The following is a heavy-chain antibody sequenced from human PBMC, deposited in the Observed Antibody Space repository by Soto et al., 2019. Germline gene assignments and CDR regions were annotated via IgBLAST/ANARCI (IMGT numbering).Heavy chain of an antibody. CDR2: INPNSGGT. V-gene: IGHV1-2*04. CDR1: GYTFTGYY. D-gene: IGHD6-19*01. J-gene: IGHJ6*02. CDR3: ARDRVAVNYYYYYGMDV. Sequence: ASVKVSCKASGYTFTGYYMHWVRQAPGQGLEWMGWINPNSGGTNYAQKFQGWVTMTRDTSISTAYMELSRLRSDDTAVYYCARDRVAVNYYYYYGMDVWGQGTTVTVSS.